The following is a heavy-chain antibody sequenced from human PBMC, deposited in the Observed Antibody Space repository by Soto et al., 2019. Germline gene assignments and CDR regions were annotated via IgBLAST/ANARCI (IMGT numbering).Heavy chain of an antibody. CDR2: IIPILGIA. CDR3: ARVGDMGGTTVFDY. CDR1: GGTFSSYT. Sequence: QVQLVQSGAEVKKPGSSVKVSCKASGGTFSSYTISWVRQAPGQGLEWMGRIIPILGIANYAQKFQGRVTIISDKSTSTAYMELSSLRTEDTAVYYCARVGDMGGTTVFDYWGQGPLVTVSS. J-gene: IGHJ4*02. V-gene: IGHV1-69*02. D-gene: IGHD1-7*01.